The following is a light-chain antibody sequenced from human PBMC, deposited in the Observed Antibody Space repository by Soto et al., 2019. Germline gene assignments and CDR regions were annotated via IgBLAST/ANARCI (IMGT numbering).Light chain of an antibody. Sequence: EMVMTQSPATLSVSPGEIATLSCRASQNLSRNLAWYQQQPCQAPRLLIFYASTRATGIPARFSGSGSGTDCTLTISSLQSEDFAVYYCQQYDKWPHTFGQGTKLEIK. CDR2: YAS. CDR1: QNLSRN. J-gene: IGKJ2*01. CDR3: QQYDKWPHT. V-gene: IGKV3-15*01.